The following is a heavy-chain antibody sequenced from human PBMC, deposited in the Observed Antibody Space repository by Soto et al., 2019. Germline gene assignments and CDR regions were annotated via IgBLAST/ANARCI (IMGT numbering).Heavy chain of an antibody. V-gene: IGHV3-11*01. D-gene: IGHD1-26*01. J-gene: IGHJ4*02. CDR2: ISSSGGTI. Sequence: GSLRLSCATSGFTFSDYYMSWIRQAPGKGLEWVSYISSSGGTIYYADSVKGRFSISRDNAKNSLYLQMNSLRAEDTAVYYCAREGGTYYFDYWGQGALVTVSS. CDR3: AREGGTYYFDY. CDR1: GFTFSDYY.